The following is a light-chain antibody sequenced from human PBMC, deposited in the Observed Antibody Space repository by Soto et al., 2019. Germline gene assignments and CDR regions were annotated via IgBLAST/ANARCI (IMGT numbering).Light chain of an antibody. CDR3: VLYLCTGIWV. J-gene: IGLJ3*02. CDR2: STN. Sequence: QTVVTQEPSFSVSPGATVTLTCDLISGSVSTNYFPSWYQQPPGQAPRTLIYSTNIRSDGVPDRFSGSILGNKADLTITGAQSDDESDYYCVLYLCTGIWVLGGGTQLTVL. CDR1: SGSVSTNYF. V-gene: IGLV8-61*01.